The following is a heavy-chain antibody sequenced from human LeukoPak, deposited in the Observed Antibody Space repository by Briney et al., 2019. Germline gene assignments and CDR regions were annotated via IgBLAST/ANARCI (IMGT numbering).Heavy chain of an antibody. CDR3: ARAGYSSSWTGNWFDP. J-gene: IGHJ5*02. D-gene: IGHD6-13*01. Sequence: GGSLRLSCAASGFTFSSYWMSWVRQAPGKGLEWVSSISSSSSYIYYADSVKGRFTISRDNAKNSLYLQMNSLRAEDTAVYYCARAGYSSSWTGNWFDPWGQGTLVTVSS. CDR1: GFTFSSYW. V-gene: IGHV3-21*01. CDR2: ISSSSSYI.